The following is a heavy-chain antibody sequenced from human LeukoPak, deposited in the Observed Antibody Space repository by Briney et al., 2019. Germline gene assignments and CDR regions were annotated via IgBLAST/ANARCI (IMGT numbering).Heavy chain of an antibody. CDR1: GGTFSSYA. D-gene: IGHD1-14*01. Sequence: SVKVSCKASGGTFSSYAISWVRQAPGQGLEWMGGIIPIFGTANYAQKFQGRVTITADKSTSTAYMELSSLRSEDTAVYYCARYRNEHDAFDIWGQGTTVTVSS. V-gene: IGHV1-69*06. J-gene: IGHJ3*02. CDR2: IIPIFGTA. CDR3: ARYRNEHDAFDI.